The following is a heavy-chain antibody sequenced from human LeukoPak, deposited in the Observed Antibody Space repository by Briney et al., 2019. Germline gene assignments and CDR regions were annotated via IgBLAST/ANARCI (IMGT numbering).Heavy chain of an antibody. CDR1: GFTFSSYA. Sequence: PGGSLRLSCAASGFTFSSYAMNWVRQAPGKGLEWVSYISSSGSTIYYADSVKGRFTISRDNAKNSLYLQMNSLRAEDTAVYYCARTLPVVTDSRFDYWGQGTLVTVSS. J-gene: IGHJ4*02. CDR3: ARTLPVVTDSRFDY. CDR2: ISSSGSTI. D-gene: IGHD4-23*01. V-gene: IGHV3-48*03.